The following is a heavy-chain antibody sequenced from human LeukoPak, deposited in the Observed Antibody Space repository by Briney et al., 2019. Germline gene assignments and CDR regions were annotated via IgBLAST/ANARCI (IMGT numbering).Heavy chain of an antibody. CDR2: INHSGST. J-gene: IGHJ4*02. D-gene: IGHD1-1*01. CDR1: GGSFSGYY. CDR3: ARALGTAEALFY. V-gene: IGHV4-34*01. Sequence: SETLSLTCAVYGGSFSGYYWSWIRQPPGKGLEWIGEINHSGSTNYNPSLKSRVTISVDTSKNQFSLKLSSVTAADTAVYYCARALGTAEALFYWGQGTLVTVSS.